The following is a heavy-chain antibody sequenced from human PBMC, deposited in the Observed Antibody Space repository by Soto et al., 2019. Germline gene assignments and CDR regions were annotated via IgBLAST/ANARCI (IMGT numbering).Heavy chain of an antibody. CDR2: INPSSGGT. D-gene: IGHD2-8*02. Sequence: ASVKVSCKASGYSFTNYYLHWVRQAPGQGLEWMGIINPSSGGTTNAQKFQDRVTMTRDTSTSTVYMELSSLRSEDTAIYFCARSGGGVIEYRGQGTLVIVSS. V-gene: IGHV1-46*01. CDR3: ARSGGGVIEY. J-gene: IGHJ4*02. CDR1: GYSFTNYY.